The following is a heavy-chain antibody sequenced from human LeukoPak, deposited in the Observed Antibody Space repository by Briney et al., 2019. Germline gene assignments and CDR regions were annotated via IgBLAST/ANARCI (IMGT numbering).Heavy chain of an antibody. Sequence: PSETLSLTCIVSGGSISSHYWSWIRQPPGKGLELIGYMYYSGNSNYNPSLKSRVTISVDTSKNQFSLKLSSVIAADTAVYYCASRRHYYDSSGSSLDAFDIWGQGTMVTVSS. CDR2: MYYSGNS. V-gene: IGHV4-59*08. CDR1: GGSISSHY. D-gene: IGHD3-22*01. CDR3: ASRRHYYDSSGSSLDAFDI. J-gene: IGHJ3*02.